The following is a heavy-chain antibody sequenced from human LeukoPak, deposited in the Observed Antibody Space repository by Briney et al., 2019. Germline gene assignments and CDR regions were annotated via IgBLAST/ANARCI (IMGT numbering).Heavy chain of an antibody. J-gene: IGHJ5*02. CDR1: GFTFSSYS. CDR2: ISSSSSTI. CDR3: ARDRYNWNEGNWFDP. D-gene: IGHD1-20*01. Sequence: GGSLRLSCAASGFTFSSYSMNWVRQAPGKGLEWVSYISSSSSTIYYADSVKGRFTISRDNAKNSLYLQMNSLRAEDTAAYYCARDRYNWNEGNWFDPWGQGTLVTVSS. V-gene: IGHV3-48*01.